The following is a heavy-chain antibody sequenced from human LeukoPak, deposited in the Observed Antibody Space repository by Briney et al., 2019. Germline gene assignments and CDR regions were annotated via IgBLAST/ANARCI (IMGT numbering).Heavy chain of an antibody. J-gene: IGHJ6*03. CDR3: ARDQYNWNYYYYMDV. D-gene: IGHD1-20*01. Sequence: EASVKVSCKASGYTFTSYSINWVRQAPGQGLEWMGWISAYNGNTNYAQKLQGRVTMTTDTSTSTAYMELRSLRSDDTAVYYCARDQYNWNYYYYMDVWGKGTTVTISS. CDR1: GYTFTSYS. V-gene: IGHV1-18*01. CDR2: ISAYNGNT.